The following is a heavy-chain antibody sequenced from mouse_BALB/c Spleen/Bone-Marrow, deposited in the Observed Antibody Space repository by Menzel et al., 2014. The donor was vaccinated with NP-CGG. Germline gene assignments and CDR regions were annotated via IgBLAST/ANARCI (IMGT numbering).Heavy chain of an antibody. CDR1: GFTFSSYP. V-gene: IGHV5-9-1*01. Sequence: EAMLVESGGGLVKPGGSLKLSCAASGFTFSSYPMSWVRQTPEKRLEWAATISSGGSYTYYPDSVKGPFTISRDNAKNTLYLQISSRRSEDPAMYYGERGREVRPYYWAKDYWGQGPSAT. CDR3: ERGREVRPYYWAKDY. J-gene: IGHJ4*01. CDR2: ISSGGSYT.